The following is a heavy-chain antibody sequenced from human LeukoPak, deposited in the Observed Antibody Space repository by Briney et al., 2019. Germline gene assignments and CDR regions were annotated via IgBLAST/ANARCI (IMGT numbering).Heavy chain of an antibody. D-gene: IGHD2-15*01. CDR3: ARHPFATPFDR. J-gene: IGHJ5*02. CDR1: GGSISTYY. Sequence: PSETLSLTCTVSGGSISTYYWSWIRQPPGKGLEWIGYVFHTGDSNCNPSLKRRVTMSLDTSKNQLSLRLTSVNAADTAVYYCARHPFATPFDRWGRGTLVTVSS. V-gene: IGHV4-59*08. CDR2: VFHTGDS.